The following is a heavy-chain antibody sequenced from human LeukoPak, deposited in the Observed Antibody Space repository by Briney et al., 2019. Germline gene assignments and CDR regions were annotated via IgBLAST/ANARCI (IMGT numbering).Heavy chain of an antibody. CDR2: INPNSGGT. D-gene: IGHD1-26*01. CDR1: GYTFTDYY. Sequence: ASVKVSCKASGYTFTDYYMHWVRQAPGQALEWMGWINPNSGGTNHAQKFQDRITMTRDTSINTAYMEVSRLRYDDTAVYYCARNKLGKAFDIWGQGTMVTVSS. J-gene: IGHJ3*02. V-gene: IGHV1-2*02. CDR3: ARNKLGKAFDI.